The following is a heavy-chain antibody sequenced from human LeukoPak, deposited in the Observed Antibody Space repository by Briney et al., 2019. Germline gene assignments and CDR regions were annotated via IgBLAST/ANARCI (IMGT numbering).Heavy chain of an antibody. D-gene: IGHD6-19*01. CDR1: GYTFTSYD. J-gene: IGHJ6*03. Sequence: GASVKVSCKASGYTFTSYDINWVRQATGQGLEWMGWMNPNSGNTGYAQKFQGRVTMTRNTSISTAYMELNSLRSEDTAVYYCARLRRAVAGTYYYYYMDVWGKGTTVTVSS. CDR3: ARLRRAVAGTYYYYYMDV. CDR2: MNPNSGNT. V-gene: IGHV1-8*01.